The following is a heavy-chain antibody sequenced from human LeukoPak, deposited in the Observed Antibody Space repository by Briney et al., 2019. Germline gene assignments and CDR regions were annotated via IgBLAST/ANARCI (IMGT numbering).Heavy chain of an antibody. CDR2: ISGSGGST. J-gene: IGHJ4*02. CDR3: AKGNWRYFDY. D-gene: IGHD1-1*01. Sequence: GGSLRLSCAAFGFTFSTYAMNWVRQAPGKGLEWVSAISGSGGSTYYADSVKGRLTISRENSENTLYLQMNSLGADDTAVYYCAKGNWRYFDYWGQGTLVTVSS. V-gene: IGHV3-23*01. CDR1: GFTFSTYA.